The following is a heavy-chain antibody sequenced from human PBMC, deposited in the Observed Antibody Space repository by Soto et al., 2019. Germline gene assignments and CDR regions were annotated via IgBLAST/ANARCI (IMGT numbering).Heavy chain of an antibody. CDR3: ARGERLYLYYYGMDV. CDR1: GYNFTTYA. J-gene: IGHJ6*02. Sequence: ASVEVSCKASGYNFTTYAMLWVRQAPGQRPEWMGWINAGNGNTQYSQKFQGRVTMTRDTSASTAYMELRSLKSEDTAVYYCARGERLYLYYYGMDVWGQGSTVTVSS. CDR2: INAGNGNT. D-gene: IGHD3-16*01. V-gene: IGHV1-3*01.